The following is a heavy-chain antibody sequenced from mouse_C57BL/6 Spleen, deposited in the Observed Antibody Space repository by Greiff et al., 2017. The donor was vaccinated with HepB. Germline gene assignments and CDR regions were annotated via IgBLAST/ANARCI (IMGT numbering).Heavy chain of an antibody. D-gene: IGHD1-1*01. V-gene: IGHV5-6*01. CDR1: GFTFSSYG. J-gene: IGHJ1*03. Sequence: EVQLVESGGDLVKPGGSLKLSCAASGFTFSSYGMSWVRQTPDKRLEWVATISSGGSYTYYPDSVKGRFTISRDNAKNTLYLQMSSLKSEDTAMYYCARGYYGSSLYWYFDVWGTGTTVTVSS. CDR2: ISSGGSYT. CDR3: ARGYYGSSLYWYFDV.